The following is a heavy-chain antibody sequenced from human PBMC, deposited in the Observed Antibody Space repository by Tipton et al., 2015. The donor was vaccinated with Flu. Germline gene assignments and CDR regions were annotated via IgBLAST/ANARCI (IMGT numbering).Heavy chain of an antibody. CDR1: GGSISSSSYY. V-gene: IGHV4-39*07. CDR3: ARAHGQR. CDR2: IYYSGST. J-gene: IGHJ1*01. Sequence: LRLSCTVSGGSISSSSYYWGWIRQPPGKGLEWIGSIYYSGSTYYNPSLKSRVTISVDTSKNQFSLKLSSVTAADTAVYYCARAHGQRWGQGTLVTVSS.